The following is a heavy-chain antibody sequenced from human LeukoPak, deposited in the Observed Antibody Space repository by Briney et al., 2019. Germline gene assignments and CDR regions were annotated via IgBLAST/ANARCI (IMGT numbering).Heavy chain of an antibody. CDR2: IYSGGST. V-gene: IGHV3-53*01. J-gene: IGHJ3*02. CDR3: ARARYYDFWSGYPRGAFDI. CDR1: GFTVSSNY. D-gene: IGHD3-3*01. Sequence: GGSLRLSCAASGFTVSSNYMSWVRQAPGKGLEWVSVIYSGGSTDYADSVKGRFTISRDNSKNTLYLQMNSLRAEDTAVYYCARARYYDFWSGYPRGAFDIWGQGTMVTVSS.